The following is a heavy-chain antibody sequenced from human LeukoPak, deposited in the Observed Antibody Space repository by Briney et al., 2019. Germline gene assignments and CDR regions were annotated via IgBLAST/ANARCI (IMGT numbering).Heavy chain of an antibody. D-gene: IGHD3-22*01. J-gene: IGHJ4*02. CDR2: IYYSGST. CDR1: GGSISTYY. V-gene: IGHV4-59*08. Sequence: SETLSLTCTVSGGSISTYYWSWIRQPPGKGLEWIGNIYYSGSTNYRPSLKSRVSISVDTSKNQFSLKLSSVTAADTAVYYCARMGHHYDSNGYEFWGQGTLVTVSS. CDR3: ARMGHHYDSNGYEF.